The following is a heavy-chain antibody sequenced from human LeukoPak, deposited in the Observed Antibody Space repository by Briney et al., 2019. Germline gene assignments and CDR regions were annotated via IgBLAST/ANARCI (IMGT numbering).Heavy chain of an antibody. CDR3: ARGDCTTTRCKTSPFDY. V-gene: IGHV3-53*01. CDR1: GFTVSSNY. Sequence: GGSLRLSCAASGFTVSSNYMSWVHQAPGKGLEWVSDIYSDGTTYYADSVKGRFTISRDNAKNTLYLQMKTLRADDTAVYYCARGDCTTTRCKTSPFDYWGQGTLVTVSS. D-gene: IGHD2-2*01. CDR2: IYSDGTT. J-gene: IGHJ4*02.